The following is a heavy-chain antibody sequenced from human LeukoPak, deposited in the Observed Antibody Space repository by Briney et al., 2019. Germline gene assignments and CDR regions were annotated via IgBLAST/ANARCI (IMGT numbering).Heavy chain of an antibody. CDR2: ISSSSSTI. Sequence: GGSLRLSCAASGFTFSSYSMNWVRQAPGKGLEWVSYISSSSSTIYYADSVKGRFTISRDNSKNTLSLQMNSLRAEDTAVYYCAKGGWDYWGQGTLVTVSS. V-gene: IGHV3-48*01. J-gene: IGHJ4*02. CDR1: GFTFSSYS. CDR3: AKGGWDY. D-gene: IGHD5-12*01.